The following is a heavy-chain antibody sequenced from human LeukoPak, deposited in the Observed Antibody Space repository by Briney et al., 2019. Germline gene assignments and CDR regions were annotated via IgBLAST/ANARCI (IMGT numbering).Heavy chain of an antibody. CDR2: ISGSGTTI. CDR3: ARDTYYYDSSGYYYFDY. V-gene: IGHV3-11*04. J-gene: IGHJ4*02. Sequence: GGSLRLSCAVSGFTFNDYYMSWIRQAPGKGLEWVSYISGSGTTIYYTDSVKGRFTISRDNAKNSLYLQMNSLRAEDTAVYYCARDTYYYDSSGYYYFDYWGQGTLVTVSS. CDR1: GFTFNDYY. D-gene: IGHD3-22*01.